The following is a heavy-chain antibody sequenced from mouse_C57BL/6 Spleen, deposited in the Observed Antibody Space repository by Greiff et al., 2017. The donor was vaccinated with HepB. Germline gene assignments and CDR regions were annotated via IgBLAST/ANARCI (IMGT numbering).Heavy chain of an antibody. J-gene: IGHJ3*01. Sequence: QVQLQQPGAELVKPGASVKLSCKASGYTFTSYWMQWVKQRPGQGLEWIGEIDPSDIYTNYNQKFKGKATLTVDTSSSTAYMQLSSLTSEDSAVYYCAGSSYWFAYWGQGTLVTVSA. CDR2: IDPSDIYT. V-gene: IGHV1-50*01. CDR3: AGSSYWFAY. CDR1: GYTFTSYW. D-gene: IGHD1-1*01.